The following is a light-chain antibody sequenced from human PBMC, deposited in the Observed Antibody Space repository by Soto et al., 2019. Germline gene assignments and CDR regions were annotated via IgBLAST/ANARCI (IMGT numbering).Light chain of an antibody. CDR3: QVYNNGPPG. Sequence: DIQMTQSPSSLSASVGDRVTITCRASQGIGNYLAWYQHKPGKVPKLLIYGASTSQSRVPSRFSGGGSGTEFTLTISGLQIEDLATYYCQVYNNGPPGFGQGTRLEI. CDR1: QGIGNY. CDR2: GAS. J-gene: IGKJ5*01. V-gene: IGKV1-27*01.